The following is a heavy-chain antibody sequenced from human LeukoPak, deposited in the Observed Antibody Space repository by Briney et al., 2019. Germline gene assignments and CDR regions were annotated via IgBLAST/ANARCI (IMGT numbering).Heavy chain of an antibody. Sequence: ASVKVSCKASGYTFTSYDINWVRQATGQGLEWMGWMNPNSGNTGYAQKFQGRVTITRNTSISTAYMELSSLRSEDTAVYYCARGPRLFCTNGVCQGGSYYYYCYMDVWGKGTTVTVSS. CDR2: MNPNSGNT. V-gene: IGHV1-8*03. CDR1: GYTFTSYD. D-gene: IGHD2-8*01. J-gene: IGHJ6*03. CDR3: ARGPRLFCTNGVCQGGSYYYYCYMDV.